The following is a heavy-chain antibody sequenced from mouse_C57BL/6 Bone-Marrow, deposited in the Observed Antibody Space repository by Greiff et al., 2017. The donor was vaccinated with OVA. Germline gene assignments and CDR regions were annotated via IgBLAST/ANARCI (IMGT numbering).Heavy chain of an antibody. Sequence: EVNVVESGGGLVKPGGSLKLSCAASGFTFSDYGMHWVRQAPEKGLEWVAYISSGSSTIYYADTVKGRFTISRDNAKNTLFLQMTSLRSEDTAMYYCARRSTTVVNAMDYWGQGTSVTVSS. J-gene: IGHJ4*01. D-gene: IGHD1-1*01. CDR1: GFTFSDYG. V-gene: IGHV5-17*01. CDR2: ISSGSSTI. CDR3: ARRSTTVVNAMDY.